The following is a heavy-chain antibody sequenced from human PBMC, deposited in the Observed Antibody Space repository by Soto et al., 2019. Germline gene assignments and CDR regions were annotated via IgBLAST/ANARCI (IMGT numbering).Heavy chain of an antibody. CDR1: GGSIRGGDYY. J-gene: IGHJ6*02. CDR3: ARAHRDLQQLVHYYYGMDV. D-gene: IGHD6-13*01. Sequence: SETLSVPWSVSGGSIRGGDYYWSWIRQTPGKGLEWIGYISYSGSTYYNPSLMSRVSISVDRSKNQFSLNLNSVTAADTAVYYCARAHRDLQQLVHYYYGMDVWGQGTTVTVSS. CDR2: ISYSGST. V-gene: IGHV4-30-4*01.